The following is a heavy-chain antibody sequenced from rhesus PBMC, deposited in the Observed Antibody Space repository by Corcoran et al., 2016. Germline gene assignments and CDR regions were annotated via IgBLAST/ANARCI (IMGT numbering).Heavy chain of an antibody. V-gene: IGHV4-80*01. CDR3: ARHSPGNSLDV. J-gene: IGHJ5-2*02. CDR1: GASISSYW. Sequence: QVQLQESGPGLVKPSETLSLTCTVSGASISSYWWSWIRQPPGKGLEWSGEINGNSCSTYYNSSLKSRVTISKDASKNQFSLKLNSVTAADTAVYSCARHSPGNSLDVWGRGVLVTVSS. CDR2: INGNSCST.